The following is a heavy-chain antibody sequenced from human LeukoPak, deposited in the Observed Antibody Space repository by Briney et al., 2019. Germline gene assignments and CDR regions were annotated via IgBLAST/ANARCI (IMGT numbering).Heavy chain of an antibody. D-gene: IGHD7-27*01. CDR3: ARPITGEFERGGDY. V-gene: IGHV7-4-1*02. J-gene: IGHJ4*02. Sequence: ASVKVSCKASGYTFTRYAISWVRQAPGQGLEWMGWINTNTGNPTYAQGFTGRFVFSLDTSVSTAYLQISSLKAEDTAVYYCARPITGEFERGGDYWGQGTLVTVSS. CDR2: INTNTGNP. CDR1: GYTFTRYA.